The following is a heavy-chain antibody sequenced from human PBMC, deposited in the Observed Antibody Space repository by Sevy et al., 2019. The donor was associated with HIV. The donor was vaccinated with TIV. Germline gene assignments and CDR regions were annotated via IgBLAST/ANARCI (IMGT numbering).Heavy chain of an antibody. J-gene: IGHJ4*02. CDR1: GFTFADAW. CDR3: TTAAGYIDWYPFDY. V-gene: IGHV3-15*01. D-gene: IGHD2-21*01. CDR2: IKSKGEGWTA. Sequence: GGSLRLSCAASGFTFADAWMTWVRQAPGKGLEWVGRIKSKGEGWTADYVAPVKGRFTISRDDSKNTLYLQMNSLKTEDTAVYYCTTAAGYIDWYPFDYWGQGSLVTVSS.